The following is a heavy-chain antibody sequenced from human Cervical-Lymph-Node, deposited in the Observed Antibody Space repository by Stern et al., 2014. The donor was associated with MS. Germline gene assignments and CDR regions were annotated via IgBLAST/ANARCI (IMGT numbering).Heavy chain of an antibody. J-gene: IGHJ3*02. Sequence: QVQLQESGPGLVKPSQTLSLTCTVSGGSISSGSYYWSWIRQPAGKGLEWIGRIYTSGSTNYNPSLKSRVTISVDTSKNQFSLKLSSVTAADTAVYYCARVGSGYYDSSGHPYDAFDIWGQGTMVTVSS. D-gene: IGHD3-22*01. V-gene: IGHV4-61*02. CDR2: IYTSGST. CDR3: ARVGSGYYDSSGHPYDAFDI. CDR1: GGSISSGSYY.